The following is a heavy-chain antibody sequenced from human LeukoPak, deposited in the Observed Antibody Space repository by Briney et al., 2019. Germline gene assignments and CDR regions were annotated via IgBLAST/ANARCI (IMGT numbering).Heavy chain of an antibody. CDR2: INYSGST. CDR3: ARWVWTVSRLEYFDN. V-gene: IGHV4-59*01. Sequence: NPSETLSLTCTVSGGSMSSYYWSWVRQPPGKGLEWIGNINYSGSTNYHSSLKSRVTMSIDTAKNLFSLTLSSVTAADTAVYYCARWVWTVSRLEYFDNWGQGTLVTVSS. J-gene: IGHJ1*01. CDR1: GGSMSSYY. D-gene: IGHD3/OR15-3a*01.